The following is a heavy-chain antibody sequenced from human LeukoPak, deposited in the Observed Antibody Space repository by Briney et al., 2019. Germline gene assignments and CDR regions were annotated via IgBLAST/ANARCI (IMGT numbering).Heavy chain of an antibody. Sequence: GGSLRLSCAASRFSFNTVEMNWVRQAPGKGLEWVSYISSTATTKYYADSVKGRFTISRDNAKKALYLQMNSLRAEDTAVYYCARDSSSFPNYFDFWGQGTLVTVSS. CDR1: RFSFNTVE. V-gene: IGHV3-48*03. D-gene: IGHD3-3*02. J-gene: IGHJ4*02. CDR2: ISSTATTK. CDR3: ARDSSSFPNYFDF.